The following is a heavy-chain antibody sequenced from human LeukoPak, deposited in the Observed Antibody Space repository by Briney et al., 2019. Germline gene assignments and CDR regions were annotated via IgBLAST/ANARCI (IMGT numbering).Heavy chain of an antibody. J-gene: IGHJ4*02. V-gene: IGHV3-15*01. CDR3: VWSSSWDKRFYLDY. D-gene: IGHD6-13*01. CDR2: IKSRTEDVPT. CDR1: GFIFSKAW. Sequence: GGSLRLSCAASGFIFSKAWMSWVRQAPGKGLEWVGRIKSRTEDVPTDYSAPVKGRFTISRDDSKNMLYLQMSSLKTEDTAVYYCVWSSSWDKRFYLDYWGQGTLVTVSS.